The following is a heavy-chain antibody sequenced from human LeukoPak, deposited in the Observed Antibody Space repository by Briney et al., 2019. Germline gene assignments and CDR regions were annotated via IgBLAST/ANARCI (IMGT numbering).Heavy chain of an antibody. D-gene: IGHD2-2*02. V-gene: IGHV4-39*01. Sequence: ETLSLTCTVSGGAISSSNYYWGWIRQPPGEGLEWIGTIYYSGSTYYNPSLKSRVTISVDTSKNQFSLKLTSVTAADTAVYYCAGTYRLRRFDPWGQGTLVTVSS. CDR2: IYYSGST. CDR3: AGTYRLRRFDP. CDR1: GGAISSSNYY. J-gene: IGHJ5*02.